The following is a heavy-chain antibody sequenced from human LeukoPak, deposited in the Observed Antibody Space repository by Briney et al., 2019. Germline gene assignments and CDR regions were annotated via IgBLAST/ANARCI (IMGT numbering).Heavy chain of an antibody. CDR2: IYSGGST. CDR1: GFTVSSNY. Sequence: GGSQRLSCAASGFTVSSNYMSWVRQAPGKGLEWVSVIYSGGSTYYADSVKGRFTISRDNSKNTLYLQMNSLRAEDTAVYYCARLSAGLYFDYWGQGTLVTVSS. D-gene: IGHD6-19*01. CDR3: ARLSAGLYFDY. J-gene: IGHJ4*02. V-gene: IGHV3-66*01.